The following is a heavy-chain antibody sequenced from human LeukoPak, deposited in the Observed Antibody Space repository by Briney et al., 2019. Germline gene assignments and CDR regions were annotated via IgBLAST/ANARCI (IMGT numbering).Heavy chain of an antibody. CDR2: ISSSGSTI. Sequence: GGSLRLSCAASGFTFSDYYMSWIRQAPGKGLEWVSYISSSGSTIYYADSVKGRFTISRDNAKNSLYLQMNSLRAEDTAVYYCARWDDNGGYYYYYMDVWGKGTTVTVSS. J-gene: IGHJ6*03. CDR1: GFTFSDYY. D-gene: IGHD3-9*01. V-gene: IGHV3-11*04. CDR3: ARWDDNGGYYYYYMDV.